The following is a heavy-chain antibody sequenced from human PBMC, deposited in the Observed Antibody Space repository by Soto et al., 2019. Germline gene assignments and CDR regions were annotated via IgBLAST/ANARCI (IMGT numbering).Heavy chain of an antibody. V-gene: IGHV3-15*01. D-gene: IGHD3-16*01. J-gene: IGHJ4*02. Sequence: EVQLVDSGGDLVKPGGSLRLSCAASGFTFSIAWMSWVRQAPGKGLEWVGRIKSKKDGEIREFAAPVKGRFTISRDDSKNMVFLEMNSLNTDDTAVYYCTTGVELRLVEFLFFWGQGTLVTVSS. CDR3: TTGVELRLVEFLFF. CDR1: GFTFSIAW. CDR2: IKSKKDGEIR.